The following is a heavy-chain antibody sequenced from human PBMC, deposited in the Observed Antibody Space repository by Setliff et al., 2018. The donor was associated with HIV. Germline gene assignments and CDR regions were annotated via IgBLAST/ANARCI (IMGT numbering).Heavy chain of an antibody. Sequence: SETLSLTCTVSGDSISSYFWSWIRQSPGKGLEWIGYIYTSGSANYNPSLKSRVTISVGKSKNQFSLKLSSVTAADTAVYYCARDRGSSGWWGDSNKNYMDVWGKGTTVTVSS. CDR2: IYTSGSA. CDR1: GDSISSYF. CDR3: ARDRGSSGWWGDSNKNYMDV. V-gene: IGHV4-4*09. D-gene: IGHD6-19*01. J-gene: IGHJ6*03.